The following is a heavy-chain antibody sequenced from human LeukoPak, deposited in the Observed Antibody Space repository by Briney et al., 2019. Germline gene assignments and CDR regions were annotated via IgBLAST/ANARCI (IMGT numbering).Heavy chain of an antibody. CDR3: ARDPDPIVGVSFDY. CDR1: GFTFSSYE. Sequence: PGGSLRLSCAASGFTFSSYEMNWVRQAPGKGLEWVANVNQGGSEKNYVDSVKGRFTISRDNAKNSLYLQMNSLGVEDTAVYYCARDPDPIVGVSFDYWGQGTLVTVSS. J-gene: IGHJ4*02. V-gene: IGHV3-7*01. CDR2: VNQGGSEK. D-gene: IGHD1-26*01.